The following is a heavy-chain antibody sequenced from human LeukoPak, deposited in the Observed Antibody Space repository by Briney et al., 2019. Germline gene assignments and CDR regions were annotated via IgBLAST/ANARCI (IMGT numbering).Heavy chain of an antibody. D-gene: IGHD4-23*01. J-gene: IGHJ5*02. CDR1: GGSISSSSYY. V-gene: IGHV4-61*01. CDR3: ASTVYGGNSVGWFDP. CDR2: IYYSGST. Sequence: SETLSLTCTVSGGSISSSSYYWSWIRQPPGKGLEWTGYIYYSGSTNYNPSLKSRVTISVDTSKNQFSLKLSSVTAADTAVYYCASTVYGGNSVGWFDPWGQGTLVTVSS.